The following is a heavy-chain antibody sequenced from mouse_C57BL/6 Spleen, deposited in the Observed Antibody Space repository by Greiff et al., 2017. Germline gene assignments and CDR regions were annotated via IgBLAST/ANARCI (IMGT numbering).Heavy chain of an antibody. J-gene: IGHJ4*01. CDR1: GYAFSSSW. CDR3: ARNGWSFYAMDY. D-gene: IGHD2-3*01. Sequence: QVQLQQSGPELVKPGASVKISCKASGYAFSSSWMNWVKQRPGKGLEWIGRIYPGDGDTNYNGKFKGKATLTADKSSSTAYMQLSSLTSEDSAVYFCARNGWSFYAMDYWGQGTSVTVSS. V-gene: IGHV1-82*01. CDR2: IYPGDGDT.